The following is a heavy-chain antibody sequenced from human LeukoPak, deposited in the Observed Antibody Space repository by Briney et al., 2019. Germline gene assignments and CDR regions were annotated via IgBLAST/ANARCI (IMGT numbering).Heavy chain of an antibody. Sequence: GRSLRLSCAASGFTFNNYGVHWVRQAPGKGLEWVAVIWFDGSYTYYADSVKGRFTISRDNSKNTLYLQMNSLRAEGTAVYYCARGLYYGSGSPIDYWGQGTLVTVSS. CDR2: IWFDGSYT. CDR3: ARGLYYGSGSPIDY. J-gene: IGHJ4*02. D-gene: IGHD3-10*01. CDR1: GFTFNNYG. V-gene: IGHV3-33*01.